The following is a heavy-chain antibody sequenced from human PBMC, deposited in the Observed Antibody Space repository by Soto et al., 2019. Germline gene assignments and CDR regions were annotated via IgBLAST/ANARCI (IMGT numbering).Heavy chain of an antibody. D-gene: IGHD3-3*01. Sequence: GGSLILSCEASGFTFSNYGMYWVRQAPGKGLEWVSLISYDGRTTYYVDSVKGRFTISRDNSRNTLYLQMNRLRVEDTAVYFCAKGYDFWSGYYQIYYGMDVWGQGTTVTVSS. CDR3: AKGYDFWSGYYQIYYGMDV. J-gene: IGHJ6*02. V-gene: IGHV3-30*18. CDR2: ISYDGRTT. CDR1: GFTFSNYG.